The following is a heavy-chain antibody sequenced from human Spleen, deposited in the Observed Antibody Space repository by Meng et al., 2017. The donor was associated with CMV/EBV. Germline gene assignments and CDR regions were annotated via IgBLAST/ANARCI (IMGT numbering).Heavy chain of an antibody. V-gene: IGHV3-30*02. CDR3: ATGLIRGVITPFGESY. CDR1: GFTFSSYD. CDR2: MRYDGSDK. D-gene: IGHD3-10*01. J-gene: IGHJ4*02. Sequence: GESLKISCAASGFTFSSYDMHWVRQAPGRGLEWVAFMRYDGSDKYCADSVKSRFTISRDNSKNTLYLQLNSLRAEDTAVYYCATGLIRGVITPFGESYWGQGTLVTVSS.